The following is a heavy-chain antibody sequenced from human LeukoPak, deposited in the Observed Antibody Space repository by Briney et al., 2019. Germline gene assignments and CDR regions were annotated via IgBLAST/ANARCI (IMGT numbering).Heavy chain of an antibody. Sequence: GGSLRLSCAASGFTFSSSAMNWVRQAPGKGLEWVSYISSSGSPIYYADSVKGRFTISRDNAKNSLYLQMNSLRAEDTAVYYCAREGGDLPSGYYYGMDVWGQGTTVTVSS. V-gene: IGHV3-48*03. CDR3: AREGGDLPSGYYYGMDV. D-gene: IGHD4-17*01. CDR1: GFTFSSSA. J-gene: IGHJ6*02. CDR2: ISSSGSPI.